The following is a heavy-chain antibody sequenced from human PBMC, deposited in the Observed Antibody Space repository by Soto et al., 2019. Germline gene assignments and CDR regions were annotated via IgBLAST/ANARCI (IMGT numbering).Heavy chain of an antibody. Sequence: ASVKVSCKASGYTFTSFDISWVRQAPGQGLEWMGWISAYNGNTNYAQKLQGRVTMTTDTSTSTAYMELRSLRSDDTAVYYCARGGMIVVVIDFDYWGQGTLVTVSS. J-gene: IGHJ4*02. CDR2: ISAYNGNT. V-gene: IGHV1-18*01. D-gene: IGHD3-22*01. CDR1: GYTFTSFD. CDR3: ARGGMIVVVIDFDY.